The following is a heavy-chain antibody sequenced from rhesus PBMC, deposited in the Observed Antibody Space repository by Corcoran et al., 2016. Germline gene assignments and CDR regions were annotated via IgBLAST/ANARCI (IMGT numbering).Heavy chain of an antibody. V-gene: IGHV4-106*01. CDR3: ARDGWGDYYFVEGYGLDS. Sequence: QVQLQESGPGLVKPSETLSLTCAVSGGSISDDYYWSWIRQPTGKGLEWIGYIYGSGGGTNYNPTLKNRVTISRDTSKNQFSLKLSSVTAADTAVYYCARDGWGDYYFVEGYGLDSWGQGVVVTVSS. CDR2: IYGSGGGT. CDR1: GGSISDDYY. D-gene: IGHD3-34*01. J-gene: IGHJ6*01.